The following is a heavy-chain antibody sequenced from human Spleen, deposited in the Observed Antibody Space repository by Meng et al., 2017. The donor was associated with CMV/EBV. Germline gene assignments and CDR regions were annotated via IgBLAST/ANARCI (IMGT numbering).Heavy chain of an antibody. CDR1: GGSFSGYY. V-gene: IGHV4-34*01. CDR3: ARARIAARTLWFDP. Sequence: QVQLQQGCAGLLQPSATLHLTCAVYGGSFSGYYWSWIRQPPGKGLEWIGEINHSGSTNYNPSLKSRVTISVDTSKNQFSLKLSSVTAADTAVYYCARARIAARTLWFDPWGQGTLVTVSS. J-gene: IGHJ5*02. CDR2: INHSGST. D-gene: IGHD6-6*01.